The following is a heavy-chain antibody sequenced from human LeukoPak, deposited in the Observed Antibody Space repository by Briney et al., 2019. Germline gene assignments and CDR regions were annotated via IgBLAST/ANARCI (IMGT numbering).Heavy chain of an antibody. Sequence: GGSLRPSCAASGFTFNSYAMTWVRQGPGKGLEWVSSISGSGDSTYYADSVKGRFTISRDNSKNTLYLQMNSLRGEDTAVYYCARGQYDYGDYYYYGMDVWGQGTTVTVSS. D-gene: IGHD4-17*01. J-gene: IGHJ6*02. CDR1: GFTFNSYA. CDR2: ISGSGDST. CDR3: ARGQYDYGDYYYYGMDV. V-gene: IGHV3-23*01.